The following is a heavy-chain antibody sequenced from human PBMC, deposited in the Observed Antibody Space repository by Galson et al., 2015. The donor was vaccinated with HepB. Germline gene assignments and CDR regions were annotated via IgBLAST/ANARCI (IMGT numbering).Heavy chain of an antibody. J-gene: IGHJ4*02. CDR3: ARDEWDRIAVDDAWEYYFDY. CDR1: RFTFSSYW. V-gene: IGHV3-7*05. CDR2: IKPDGSEK. Sequence: SLRLSCEASRFTFSSYWMSWVRQAPGKGLEWVANIKPDGSEKYYVDSVKGRFTISRDNAKNSLYLQMNSLRAEDTAVYYCARDEWDRIAVDDAWEYYFDYWGQGTLVTVSS. D-gene: IGHD6-19*01.